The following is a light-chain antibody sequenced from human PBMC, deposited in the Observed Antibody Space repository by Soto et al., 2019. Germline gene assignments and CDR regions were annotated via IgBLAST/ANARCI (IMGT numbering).Light chain of an antibody. J-gene: IGLJ2*01. CDR2: EVT. V-gene: IGLV2-14*01. CDR1: ISDFVIYNY. Sequence: QPVLTQPASVSGSPGQSITISCTGTISDFVIYNYVSWYQQHPGKAPKVIIYEVTNRPSGVPNRFSGSKSGNTASLTISGLQAADEADYYCSSYTSRFTLIFGGGTKLTVL. CDR3: SSYTSRFTLI.